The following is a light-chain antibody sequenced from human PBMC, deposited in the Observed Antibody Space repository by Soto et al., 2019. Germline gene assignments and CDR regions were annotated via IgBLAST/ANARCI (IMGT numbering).Light chain of an antibody. CDR2: DVT. CDR3: SSYTSSSTYV. Sequence: ALTQPASVSGSPGQSITISCTGTRCDVGGYNYVYWHQQHPGKAPKLMIYDVTNRPSGVSDRFSGSKSGNTASLTISGLQAEDEADYYCSSYTSSSTYVFGAGTKVTVL. V-gene: IGLV2-14*01. CDR1: RCDVGGYNY. J-gene: IGLJ1*01.